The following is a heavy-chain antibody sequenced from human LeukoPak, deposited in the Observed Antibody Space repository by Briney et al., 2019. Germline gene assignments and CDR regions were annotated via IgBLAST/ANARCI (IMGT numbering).Heavy chain of an antibody. Sequence: PGGSLRLSCAPSGFTLSSYAMHWVRPAPGGGVEYVSAISSIGGSTYYAHSVKGRFTISRDNSTNTLYLQMGNLKVEDMGVYYCARELVTDDDILTGYSGFDYWGQGTLVTVSS. D-gene: IGHD3-9*01. CDR2: ISSIGGST. V-gene: IGHV3-64*01. CDR3: ARELVTDDDILTGYSGFDY. CDR1: GFTLSSYA. J-gene: IGHJ4*02.